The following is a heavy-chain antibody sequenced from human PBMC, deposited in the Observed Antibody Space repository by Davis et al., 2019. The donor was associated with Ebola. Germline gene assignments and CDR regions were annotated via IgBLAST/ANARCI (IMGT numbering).Heavy chain of an antibody. J-gene: IGHJ6*02. V-gene: IGHV1-46*01. D-gene: IGHD3-22*01. CDR2: INPGGGST. Sequence: ASVKVSCKASGYTFTSYYMHWVRQAPGQGLEWMGIINPGGGSTSYAQKFQGRVTMTRDTSTSTVYMELSRLRSDDTAVYYCARGGITMMVVPRDYYYGLDVWGQGTTVTVSS. CDR3: ARGGITMMVVPRDYYYGLDV. CDR1: GYTFTSYY.